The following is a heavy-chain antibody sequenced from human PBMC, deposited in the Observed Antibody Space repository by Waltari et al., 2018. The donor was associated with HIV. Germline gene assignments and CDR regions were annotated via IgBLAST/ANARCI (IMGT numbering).Heavy chain of an antibody. CDR1: GYPFRPSA. V-gene: IGHV3-30*04. Sequence: QVQPVEAGGGVAQPGRSLRLPCSASGYPFRPSAMHLVRQAPGKGLEWVAIISYGGKNKYYADTVKGRFTISRDNSKNTVYLQMNSLRGEDTAVYYCAIDGHFYDSRPLDYWGQGTLVTVSS. CDR2: ISYGGKNK. J-gene: IGHJ4*02. D-gene: IGHD3-22*01. CDR3: AIDGHFYDSRPLDY.